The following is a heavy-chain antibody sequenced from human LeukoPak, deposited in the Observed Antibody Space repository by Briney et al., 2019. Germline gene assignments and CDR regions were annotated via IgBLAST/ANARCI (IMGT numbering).Heavy chain of an antibody. CDR3: ARERYDILTGYYMPLDY. CDR1: GFTFSDYY. Sequence: PGGSLRLSCAASGFTFSDYYMSWIRQAPGKGLEWVSYISSSGSTIYYADSVKGRFTISRDNAKNSLYLQMNSLRAEDTAVYYCARERYDILTGYYMPLDYWGQGTLVTVSS. J-gene: IGHJ4*02. CDR2: ISSSGSTI. V-gene: IGHV3-11*01. D-gene: IGHD3-9*01.